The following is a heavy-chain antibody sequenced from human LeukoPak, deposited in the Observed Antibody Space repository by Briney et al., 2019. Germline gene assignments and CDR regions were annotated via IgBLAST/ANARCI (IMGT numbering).Heavy chain of an antibody. Sequence: GESLRLSCAASGFTFSSYSMNWVRQAPGKGLEWVSSISSSSSYIYYADSVKGRFTISRDNAKNSLYLQMNSLRAEDTAVYYCARASRSGRNFDYWGQGTLVTVSS. J-gene: IGHJ4*02. CDR1: GFTFSSYS. CDR3: ARASRSGRNFDY. CDR2: ISSSSSYI. D-gene: IGHD2-15*01. V-gene: IGHV3-21*01.